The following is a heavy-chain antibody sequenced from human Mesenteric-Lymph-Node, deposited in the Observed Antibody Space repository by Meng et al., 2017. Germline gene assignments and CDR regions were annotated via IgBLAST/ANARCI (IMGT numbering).Heavy chain of an antibody. Sequence: LKISCAASGFTFSSYGMHWVRQAPGKGLEWVAVIWYDGSNKYYADSVKGRFTISRDNSKNTLYLQMNSLRAEDTAVYYCARAPGAMVLNYYYYYGMDVWGQGTTVTVSS. CDR2: IWYDGSNK. J-gene: IGHJ6*02. CDR3: ARAPGAMVLNYYYYYGMDV. CDR1: GFTFSSYG. D-gene: IGHD3-10*01. V-gene: IGHV3-33*01.